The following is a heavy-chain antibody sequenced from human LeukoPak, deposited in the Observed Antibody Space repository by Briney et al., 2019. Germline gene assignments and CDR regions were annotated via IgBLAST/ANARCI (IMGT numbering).Heavy chain of an antibody. Sequence: GGSLRLSCAASGFTFSSAWMSWVRQAPGKGLEWVGRIKSKTDGGTTDYAAPVKGRFTISRDDSKNTLYLQMNSLKSEDTAVYYCTTDYYDSSGYLGYYLDYWGQGTLVTVSS. CDR3: TTDYYDSSGYLGYYLDY. D-gene: IGHD3-22*01. J-gene: IGHJ4*02. CDR2: IKSKTDGGTT. CDR1: GFTFSSAW. V-gene: IGHV3-15*01.